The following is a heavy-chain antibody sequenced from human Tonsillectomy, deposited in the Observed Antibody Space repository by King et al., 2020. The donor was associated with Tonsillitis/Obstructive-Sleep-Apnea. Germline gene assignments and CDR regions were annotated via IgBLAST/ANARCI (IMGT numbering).Heavy chain of an antibody. Sequence: VQLVESGGDLLQPGGSLRLSCAASGFTFSSYSMNWVRQAPGKGLEWVSYISSSSSTIYYADSVKGRFTISRDNAKNSLYLQMNSLRDEDTAVYYCARDRGVVVVAARGFDPWGQGTLVTVSS. CDR2: ISSSSSTI. V-gene: IGHV3-48*02. CDR3: ARDRGVVVVAARGFDP. J-gene: IGHJ5*02. CDR1: GFTFSSYS. D-gene: IGHD2-15*01.